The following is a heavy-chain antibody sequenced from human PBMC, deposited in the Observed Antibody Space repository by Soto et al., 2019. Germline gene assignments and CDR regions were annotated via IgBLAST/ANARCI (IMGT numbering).Heavy chain of an antibody. CDR2: ISAHNGNT. V-gene: IGHV1-18*01. CDR3: ARGRYGEY. J-gene: IGHJ4*02. D-gene: IGHD3-10*01. Sequence: QVHLVQSGAEVKKPGASVKVSCKGSGYGFTTYGITWVRQAPGQGLEWMAWISAHNGNTNYAQKLQGRVTVTRDTSPSTAYMELRSLRSDCRAVYYCARGRYGEYWGQGALVTVSS. CDR1: GYGFTTYG.